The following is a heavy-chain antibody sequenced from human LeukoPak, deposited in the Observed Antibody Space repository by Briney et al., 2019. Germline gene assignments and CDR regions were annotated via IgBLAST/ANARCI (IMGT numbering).Heavy chain of an antibody. V-gene: IGHV3-21*01. Sequence: PGGSLRLSCAASGFTFSSYSMNWVRQAPGKGLEWASSISSSSSYIYYADSVKGRFTISRDNAKNSLYLQMNSLRAEDTAVYYCARDFNPLGSGWFDPWGQGTLVTVSS. D-gene: IGHD6-25*01. CDR2: ISSSSSYI. CDR3: ARDFNPLGSGWFDP. CDR1: GFTFSSYS. J-gene: IGHJ5*02.